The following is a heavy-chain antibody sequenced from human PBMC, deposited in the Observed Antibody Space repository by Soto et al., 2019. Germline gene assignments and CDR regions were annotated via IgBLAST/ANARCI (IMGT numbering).Heavy chain of an antibody. J-gene: IGHJ4*02. V-gene: IGHV3-7*01. Sequence: PGGSLRLSCAASGFTFTSYWMSWVRQAPGKGLEWVANINYGGNKKNFADSVKGRFTISRDNAQKSVHLQMSSLRAEDTAVYYCAKCYYYDFWSGSLFDYWGQGTLVTVSS. CDR2: INYGGNKK. CDR1: GFTFTSYW. D-gene: IGHD3-3*01. CDR3: AKCYYYDFWSGSLFDY.